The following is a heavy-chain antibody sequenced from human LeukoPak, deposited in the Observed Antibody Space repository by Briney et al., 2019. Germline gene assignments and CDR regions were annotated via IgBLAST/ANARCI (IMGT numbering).Heavy chain of an antibody. CDR3: ARVRDYGGIGEDY. CDR2: ISAYNGST. CDR1: GYTFTNYG. D-gene: IGHD3-16*01. V-gene: IGHV1-18*01. Sequence: ASVKVSCKASGYTFTNYGISWVRQAPGQGLECMGWISAYNGSTNYAQRFQGRVTMTTDTSTSTAYMELRSLRSDDTAVYYCARVRDYGGIGEDYWGQGTLVTVSS. J-gene: IGHJ4*02.